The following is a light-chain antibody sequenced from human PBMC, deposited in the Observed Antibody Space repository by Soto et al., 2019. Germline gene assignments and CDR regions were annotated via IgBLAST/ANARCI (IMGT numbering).Light chain of an antibody. CDR2: GAS. CDR1: QSVSSN. J-gene: IGKJ5*01. Sequence: EIVMTQSPATLSVSPGERARLSCRASQSVSSNLSWYQQKPGQAPRLLIYGASTRATGIPARFSGSGSGTEFTLTISSLQSEDFAVYYCQQYNNWPITFGQGTRLE. CDR3: QQYNNWPIT. V-gene: IGKV3-15*01.